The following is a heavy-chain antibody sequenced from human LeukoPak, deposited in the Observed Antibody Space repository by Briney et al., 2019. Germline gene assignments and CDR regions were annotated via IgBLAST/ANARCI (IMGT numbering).Heavy chain of an antibody. CDR3: AKGGGGGATDAFDI. J-gene: IGHJ3*02. CDR1: GFTFSSYS. D-gene: IGHD1-26*01. Sequence: GGSLRLSCAASGFTFSSYSMNWVRQAPGKGLEWVSVIYSGGSTYYADSVKGRFTISRDNSKNTLYLQMNSLRAEDTAVYYCAKGGGGGATDAFDIWGQGTMVTVSS. CDR2: IYSGGST. V-gene: IGHV3-66*01.